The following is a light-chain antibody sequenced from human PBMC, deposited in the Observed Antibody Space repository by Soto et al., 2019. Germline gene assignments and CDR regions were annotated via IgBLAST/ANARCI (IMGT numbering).Light chain of an antibody. J-gene: IGLJ2*01. Sequence: QSVLTQPRSVSGSPGQSVTISSTGTSSDVGGYNYVSWYQQHPGKAPKLMIYDVSKRPSGVPDRFSGSKSGNTASLTISGLQAEDAADYYCCSYAGSYTVVLFGGGTKLTVL. CDR1: SSDVGGYNY. CDR2: DVS. CDR3: CSYAGSYTVVL. V-gene: IGLV2-11*01.